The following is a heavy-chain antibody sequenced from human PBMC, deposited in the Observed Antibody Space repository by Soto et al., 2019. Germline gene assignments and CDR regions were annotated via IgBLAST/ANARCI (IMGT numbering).Heavy chain of an antibody. Sequence: GGSLRLSCAASGFTFSSYGMHWVRQAPGKGLEWVAVISYDGSNKYYADSVKGRLTISRDNSKNTLYLEMNSLRAEDTAVYYCAKDEEGATWFDYWGQGTLVTVSS. D-gene: IGHD1-26*01. V-gene: IGHV3-30*18. J-gene: IGHJ4*02. CDR1: GFTFSSYG. CDR3: AKDEEGATWFDY. CDR2: ISYDGSNK.